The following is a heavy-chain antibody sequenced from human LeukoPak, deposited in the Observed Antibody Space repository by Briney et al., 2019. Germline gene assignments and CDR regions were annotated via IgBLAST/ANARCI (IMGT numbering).Heavy chain of an antibody. CDR1: GDIFNSYS. CDR2: IIPMFGST. J-gene: IGHJ6*03. Sequence: SVKVSCKASGDIFNSYSVSWVRQAPGQGLEWMGVIIPMFGSTNYAQKFEGRVTITTDQSTTTVYMELTSLTSEDTAVYYCARVGRSRGALPNFYYYMDVWGKGTTVTVSS. D-gene: IGHD1-26*01. V-gene: IGHV1-69*05. CDR3: ARVGRSRGALPNFYYYMDV.